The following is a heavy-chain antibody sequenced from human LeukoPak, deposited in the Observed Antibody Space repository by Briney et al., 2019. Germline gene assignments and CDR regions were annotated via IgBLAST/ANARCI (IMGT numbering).Heavy chain of an antibody. CDR1: GGSFSGYY. Sequence: PSETLSLTCAVYGGSFSGYYWSWIRQPPGKGLEWSGEINHSGSTNYNPSLKSRGTISVDPSKNQFSLKLSSVTAADTAVYYCSRGGYSYGFRVAPIHYWPQGTLLPVPS. CDR2: INHSGST. J-gene: IGHJ4*02. CDR3: SRGGYSYGFRVAPIHY. D-gene: IGHD5-18*01. V-gene: IGHV4-34*01.